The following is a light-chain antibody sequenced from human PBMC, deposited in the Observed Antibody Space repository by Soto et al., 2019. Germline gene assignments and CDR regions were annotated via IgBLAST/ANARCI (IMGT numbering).Light chain of an antibody. J-gene: IGLJ1*01. V-gene: IGLV2-8*02. CDR2: AIN. CDR1: SSDVGGYKY. CDR3: SSYAGSNNYV. Sequence: LTQPPSASRSPGQSVTISCTGTSSDVGGYKYVSWYQQYPGKAPKLMIYAINKRPSGVPDRFSGSKSGNTASLTVSGLQAEDEADYYCSSYAGSNNYVFGTGTKVTVL.